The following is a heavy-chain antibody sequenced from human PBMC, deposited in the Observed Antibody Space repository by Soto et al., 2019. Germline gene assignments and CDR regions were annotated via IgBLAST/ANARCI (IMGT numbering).Heavy chain of an antibody. Sequence: SETLSLTCFVSGYSITAGGYYWSWIRHHPGKGLEWIGSFYSSGSIIYNPFLRSRASISADTSSNQFSMSLTSVTAADTARYYCARMYSSGSGWFHPWGQGTLVTVSS. J-gene: IGHJ5*02. CDR3: ARMYSSGSGWFHP. D-gene: IGHD6-19*01. V-gene: IGHV4-31*03. CDR1: GYSITAGGYY. CDR2: FYSSGSI.